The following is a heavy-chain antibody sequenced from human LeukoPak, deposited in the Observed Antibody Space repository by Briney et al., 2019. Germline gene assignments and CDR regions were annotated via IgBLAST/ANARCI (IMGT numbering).Heavy chain of an antibody. Sequence: PGGSLRLSCAASGFTFNNAWVSSVRQAPGTGLEWVGRIKGKTDGETTDYATPVKGRFIISRDDSKDTLYLQMNSLKTEDTAVYYCTTEGYYVSGIYWGQGTLVTVSS. CDR2: IKGKTDGETT. J-gene: IGHJ4*02. D-gene: IGHD3-10*01. V-gene: IGHV3-15*01. CDR3: TTEGYYVSGIY. CDR1: GFTFNNAW.